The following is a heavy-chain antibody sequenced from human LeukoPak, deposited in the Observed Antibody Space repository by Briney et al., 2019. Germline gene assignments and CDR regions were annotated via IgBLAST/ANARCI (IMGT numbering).Heavy chain of an antibody. D-gene: IGHD4-17*01. CDR3: ARESYGDYVDY. V-gene: IGHV3-53*01. Sequence: GGSLRLSCAASGFTVSSNYMSWVRQAPGKGLEWVSVIYSGGSTYYADSVKGRFTISRDSSKNTLYLQMNSLRAEDTAVYYCARESYGDYVDYRGQGTLVTVSS. CDR2: IYSGGST. J-gene: IGHJ4*02. CDR1: GFTVSSNY.